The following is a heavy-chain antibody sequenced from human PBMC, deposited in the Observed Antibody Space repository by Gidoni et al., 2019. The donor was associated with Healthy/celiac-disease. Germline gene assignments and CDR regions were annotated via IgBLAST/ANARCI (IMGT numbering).Heavy chain of an antibody. V-gene: IGHV3-30-3*01. D-gene: IGHD6-13*01. CDR1: GFTFSSYA. CDR3: ARESRIAAAGKVSYYYYYGMDV. J-gene: IGHJ6*02. CDR2: ISYDGSNK. Sequence: QVQLVESGGGVVQPGRSPRLSCAASGFTFSSYAMHWVRQAPGKGLEWVAVISYDGSNKYYADSVKGRFTISRDNSKNTLYLQMNSLRAEDTAVYYCARESRIAAAGKVSYYYYYGMDVWGQGTTVTVSS.